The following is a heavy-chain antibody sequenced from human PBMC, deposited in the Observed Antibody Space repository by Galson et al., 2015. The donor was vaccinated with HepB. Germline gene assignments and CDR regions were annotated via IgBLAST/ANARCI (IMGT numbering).Heavy chain of an antibody. J-gene: IGHJ4*02. D-gene: IGHD6-19*01. CDR1: GFTFSSYA. CDR3: AKVDFTSGWSFDY. CDR2: ISSSGGST. Sequence: SLRLSCAASGFTFSSYAMSWVRQAPGKGLEWVSGISSSGGSTYYADSVKGRFTISRDNSKNTLYLLMNSLRAEDTAVYYCAKVDFTSGWSFDYWGQGALVTVSS. V-gene: IGHV3-23*01.